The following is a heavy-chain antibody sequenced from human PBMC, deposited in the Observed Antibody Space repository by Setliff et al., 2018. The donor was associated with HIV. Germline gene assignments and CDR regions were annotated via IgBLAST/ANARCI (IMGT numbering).Heavy chain of an antibody. Sequence: PSETLSLTCTVSGGSISSGSYYWSWIRQPAGKGLEWIGRIFHSAATNYNPSLKSRVTISIDTSKNQFSLKLTSVTAADTAVYYCARRGAYGYDYFDYWGPGILVTVSS. V-gene: IGHV4-61*02. CDR3: ARRGAYGYDYFDY. CDR2: IFHSAAT. J-gene: IGHJ4*02. D-gene: IGHD5-12*01. CDR1: GGSISSGSYY.